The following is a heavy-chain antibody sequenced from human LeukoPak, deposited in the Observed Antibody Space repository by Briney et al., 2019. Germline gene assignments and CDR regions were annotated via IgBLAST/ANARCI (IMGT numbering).Heavy chain of an antibody. Sequence: GGSLRLSCAASGSTFSDYYMSWIRQAPGKGLEWVSYISSSGSTIYYADSVKGRFTISRDNAKNSLYLQMNSLRAEDTAVYYCARRLIAVAGYYFDYWGQGTLVTVSS. D-gene: IGHD6-19*01. V-gene: IGHV3-11*04. CDR2: ISSSGSTI. J-gene: IGHJ4*02. CDR3: ARRLIAVAGYYFDY. CDR1: GSTFSDYY.